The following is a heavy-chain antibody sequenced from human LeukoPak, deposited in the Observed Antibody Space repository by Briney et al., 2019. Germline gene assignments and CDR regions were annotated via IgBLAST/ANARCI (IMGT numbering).Heavy chain of an antibody. CDR1: GYTFTSYY. V-gene: IGHV1-46*01. CDR2: INPSGGST. J-gene: IGHJ6*04. Sequence: ASVKVSCKAPGYTFTSYYMHWVRQAPGQGLEWMGIINPSGGSTSYAQKFQGRVTMTRDTSTSTVYMELSSLRSEDTAVYYCARGGLPPYYYYGMDVWGKGTTVTVSS. CDR3: ARGGLPPYYYYGMDV.